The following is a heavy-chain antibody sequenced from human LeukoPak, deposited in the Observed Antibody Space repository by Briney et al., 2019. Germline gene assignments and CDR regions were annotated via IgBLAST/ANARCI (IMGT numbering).Heavy chain of an antibody. CDR3: ARQLAVSSINSDY. D-gene: IGHD2-8*02. V-gene: IGHV5-51*01. CDR1: GYSFTSYW. J-gene: IGHJ4*02. CDR2: IYPGDSDT. Sequence: GASLQISCKGSGYSFTSYWIGWVRQMPGKGLEWMGIIYPGDSDTRYSPSFQGQVTISADKSISTAYLQWSSLKASDTAMYYCARQLAVSSINSDYWGQGTLVTVSS.